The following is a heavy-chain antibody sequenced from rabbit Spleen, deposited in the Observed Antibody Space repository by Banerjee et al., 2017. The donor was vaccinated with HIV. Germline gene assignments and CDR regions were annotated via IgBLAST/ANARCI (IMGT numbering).Heavy chain of an antibody. CDR3: ARDYTDSTYYGYYFNL. D-gene: IGHD8-1*01. CDR2: IYTGSGST. CDR1: GFSFSSSYY. J-gene: IGHJ4*01. Sequence: QEQLVESGGGLVQPEGSLTLTCTASGFSFSSSYYMCWVRQAPGKGLEWIGCIYTGSGSTYYASWAKGRFTISKTSSTTVTLQMTSLTAADTATYFCARDYTDSTYYGYYFNLWGQGTLVTVS. V-gene: IGHV1S45*01.